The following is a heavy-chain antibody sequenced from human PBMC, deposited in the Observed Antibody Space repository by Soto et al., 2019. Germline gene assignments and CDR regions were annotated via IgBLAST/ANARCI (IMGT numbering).Heavy chain of an antibody. CDR1: GFTFSSYA. Sequence: GGSLRLFCAASGFTFSSYAMSWVRQAPGKGLEWVSAISGSGGSTYYADSVKGRFTISRDNSKNTLYLQMNSLRAEDTAVYYCANLRFLEWFYFYYWGQGTLVTVSS. CDR2: ISGSGGST. V-gene: IGHV3-23*01. D-gene: IGHD3-3*01. CDR3: ANLRFLEWFYFYY. J-gene: IGHJ4*02.